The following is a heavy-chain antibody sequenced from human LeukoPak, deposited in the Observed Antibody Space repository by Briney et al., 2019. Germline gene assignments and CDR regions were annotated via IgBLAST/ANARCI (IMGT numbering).Heavy chain of an antibody. CDR1: GFTVTNYG. J-gene: IGHJ6*03. CDR3: ASPRGDLYYYYYMDV. Sequence: GGSLRLSCAASGFTVTNYGMHWVRQAPGKGLEWVALMWYDGGNTYYADSVKGRFTISRDNAKNSLYLQMNSLRAEDTAVYYCASPRGDLYYYYYMDVWGKGTTVTVSS. D-gene: IGHD2-21*02. CDR2: MWYDGGNT. V-gene: IGHV3-33*01.